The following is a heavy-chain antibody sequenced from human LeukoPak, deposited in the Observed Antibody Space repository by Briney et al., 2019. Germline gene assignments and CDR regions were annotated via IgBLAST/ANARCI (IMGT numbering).Heavy chain of an antibody. D-gene: IGHD3-22*01. Sequence: NSGGSLRLSCVASGFTFNNYIMNWVRQAPGKGLEWVSSISSRSTYIYYADSVKGRFTISRDNAKNSLYLQMNSLRAEDTAVYYCARFRFGYYDSSAPRWGQGTLVTVSS. J-gene: IGHJ4*02. V-gene: IGHV3-21*01. CDR1: GFTFNNYI. CDR2: ISSRSTYI. CDR3: ARFRFGYYDSSAPR.